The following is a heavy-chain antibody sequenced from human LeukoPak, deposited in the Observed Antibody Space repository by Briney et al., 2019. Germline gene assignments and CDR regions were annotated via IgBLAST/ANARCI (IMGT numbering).Heavy chain of an antibody. CDR2: ISSSDSTI. CDR1: GFTFSTYS. J-gene: IGHJ4*02. D-gene: IGHD2-2*01. CDR3: AEGAPQLPLDY. Sequence: GGSLRLSCAASGFTFSTYSMNWVRQAPGKGLEWVSYISSSDSTIYYADSVKGRFTISRDNAKNSLYLQMNSLRAEDTAVYYCAEGAPQLPLDYWGQGTLVTVSS. V-gene: IGHV3-48*04.